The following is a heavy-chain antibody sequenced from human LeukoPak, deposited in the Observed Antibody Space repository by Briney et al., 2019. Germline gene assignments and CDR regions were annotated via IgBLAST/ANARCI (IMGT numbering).Heavy chain of an antibody. CDR2: NRSKANSYAT. Sequence: PGGSLRLSCAASGFTFSGSAMHWVRQASGKGLGWVGRNRSKANSYATAYAASVKGRFTISRDESKNTAYLQMNSLRTEDTAVYYCTSSLGTNWGAYYYYMDVWGKGTTVTVSS. J-gene: IGHJ6*03. CDR3: TSSLGTNWGAYYYYMDV. CDR1: GFTFSGSA. D-gene: IGHD7-27*01. V-gene: IGHV3-73*01.